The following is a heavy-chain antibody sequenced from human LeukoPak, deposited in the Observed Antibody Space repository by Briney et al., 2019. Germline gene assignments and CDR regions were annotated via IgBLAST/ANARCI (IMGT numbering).Heavy chain of an antibody. CDR2: IYYSGST. CDR1: GGSISSYY. CDR3: ARGGYSYGSQPFDY. J-gene: IGHJ4*02. D-gene: IGHD5-18*01. Sequence: SETLSLTCTVSGGSISSYYWSWIRQPPGKGLEWIGYIYYSGSTNYNPSLKSRVTISVDTSKNQFSLKLSSVTAADTAVYYCARGGYSYGSQPFDYWGQGTPVTVSS. V-gene: IGHV4-59*01.